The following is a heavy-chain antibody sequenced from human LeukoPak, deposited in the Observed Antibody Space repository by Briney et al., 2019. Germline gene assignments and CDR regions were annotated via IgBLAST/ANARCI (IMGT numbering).Heavy chain of an antibody. D-gene: IGHD6-13*01. Sequence: SETLSLTCTVSGDSFSSNYWSWIRQPPGKGLEWIGYIYYSVSTNYNPSLKSRVTMSVDTSKNQFSLRLSSVTAADTAVYYCARSRESSWPPDYWGQGILVTVSS. CDR1: GDSFSSNY. J-gene: IGHJ4*02. CDR2: IYYSVST. CDR3: ARSRESSWPPDY. V-gene: IGHV4-59*01.